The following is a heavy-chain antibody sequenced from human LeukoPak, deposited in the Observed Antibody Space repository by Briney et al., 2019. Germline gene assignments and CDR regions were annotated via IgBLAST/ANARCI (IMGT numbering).Heavy chain of an antibody. D-gene: IGHD7-27*01. J-gene: IGHJ5*02. Sequence: PGGSLRLSCAASGFTFSSYAMSWVRQAPGKGLEWVSAISGSGGSTYYADSVKGRFSISRDNAKNSLYLQMNSLRAEDTAVYYCARGHWGLDRWGQGTLVTVSS. CDR3: ARGHWGLDR. CDR1: GFTFSSYA. CDR2: ISGSGGST. V-gene: IGHV3-23*01.